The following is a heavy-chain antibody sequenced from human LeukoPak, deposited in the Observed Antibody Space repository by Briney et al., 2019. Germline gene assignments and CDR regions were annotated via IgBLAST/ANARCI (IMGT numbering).Heavy chain of an antibody. D-gene: IGHD3-10*01. CDR2: ISAYNGNT. V-gene: IGHV1-18*01. J-gene: IGHJ5*02. CDR3: ARVPKRVPFGWFDP. Sequence: ASVKVSCKASGYTFTSYGISWVRQAPGQGLEWMGWISAYNGNTNYAQKLQGRVTMTTDTSTSTAYMELRSLRSDDTAVYYCARVPKRVPFGWFDPWGQGTLVTVSS. CDR1: GYTFTSYG.